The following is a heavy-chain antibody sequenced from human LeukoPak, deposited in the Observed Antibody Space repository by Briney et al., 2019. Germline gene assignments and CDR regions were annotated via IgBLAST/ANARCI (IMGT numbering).Heavy chain of an antibody. D-gene: IGHD5-12*01. CDR2: INPNSGGT. Sequence: ASVKVSCKASGYTFTGYYMHWVRQAPGQGLEWMGWINPNSGGTNYAQKFQGRVTMTRDTSISTAYMELSRLRSDDTAVYYCARGQGYSGYDPSDYWGQGTLVTVSS. V-gene: IGHV1-2*02. J-gene: IGHJ4*02. CDR3: ARGQGYSGYDPSDY. CDR1: GYTFTGYY.